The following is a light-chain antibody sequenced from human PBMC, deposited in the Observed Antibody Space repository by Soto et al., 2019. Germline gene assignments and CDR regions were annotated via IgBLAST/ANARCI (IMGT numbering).Light chain of an antibody. CDR3: QQYNSYWT. V-gene: IGKV1-5*01. CDR2: AAS. J-gene: IGKJ1*01. CDR1: QSISSW. Sequence: DIQMTQSPSTLSASVGDRVTITCRASQSISSWLAWYQQKPGKAPKLLIYAASSLQSGVPSRFSGSGSGTEFTLTISSLQPDDFATYYCQQYNSYWTFGQGTKGDIK.